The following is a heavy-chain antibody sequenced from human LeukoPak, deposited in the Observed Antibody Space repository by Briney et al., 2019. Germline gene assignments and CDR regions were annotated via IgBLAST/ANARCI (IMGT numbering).Heavy chain of an antibody. D-gene: IGHD6-19*01. CDR1: GFTFSSYW. J-gene: IGHJ4*02. CDR3: ARGTGIAVADFDY. V-gene: IGHV3-7*01. CDR2: IKQDGSEK. Sequence: SGGSLRLSCAASGFTFSSYWMSWVRQAPGKGLEWVANIKQDGSEKYYVDSVKGRFTISRDNAKNSLYLQMNSLRAEDTAVYYCARGTGIAVADFDYWGQGTLVTVFS.